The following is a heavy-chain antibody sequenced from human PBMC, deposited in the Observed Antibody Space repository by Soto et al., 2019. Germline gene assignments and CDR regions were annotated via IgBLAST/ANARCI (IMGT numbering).Heavy chain of an antibody. Sequence: GGSLRLSCAASGFTFSSYSMNWVRQAPGKGLEWVSYISSSSSTIYYADSVKGRFTISRDNAKNSLYLQMNSLRAEDTAVYYRARDRPERITIFGVAPYYYYYMDVWGKGTTVTVSS. D-gene: IGHD3-3*01. V-gene: IGHV3-48*01. CDR3: ARDRPERITIFGVAPYYYYYMDV. CDR1: GFTFSSYS. CDR2: ISSSSSTI. J-gene: IGHJ6*03.